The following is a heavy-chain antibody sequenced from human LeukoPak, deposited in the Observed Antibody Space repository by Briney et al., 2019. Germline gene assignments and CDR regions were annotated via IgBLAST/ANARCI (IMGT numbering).Heavy chain of an antibody. CDR3: AKGLDSSGLDAFDI. V-gene: IGHV3-30*18. J-gene: IGHJ3*02. CDR2: ISYDGSNK. Sequence: GRSLRLSCAASGFTFSSYGMHWVRQAPGKGLEWVAVISYDGSNKYYADSVKGRFTISRDNSKNTLYLQMNSLRAEDTAVYYCAKGLDSSGLDAFDIWGQGTMVTVSS. CDR1: GFTFSSYG. D-gene: IGHD6-19*01.